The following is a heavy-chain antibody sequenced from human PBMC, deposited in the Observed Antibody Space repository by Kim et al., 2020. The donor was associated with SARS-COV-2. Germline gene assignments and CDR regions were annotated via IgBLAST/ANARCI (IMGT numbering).Heavy chain of an antibody. V-gene: IGHV5-51*01. D-gene: IGHD5-12*01. Sequence: GESLKISCKGSGYSFSNYWIGWVRQIPGKGLEWMGIIYPGDSDIRYSPSFQGQVTMSADKSINTAYLQWSSLKASDTAMYYCARRGGLGGDGYNYGDYNWFDPWGQGTLVTVSS. J-gene: IGHJ5*02. CDR1: GYSFSNYW. CDR3: ARRGGLGGDGYNYGDYNWFDP. CDR2: IYPGDSDI.